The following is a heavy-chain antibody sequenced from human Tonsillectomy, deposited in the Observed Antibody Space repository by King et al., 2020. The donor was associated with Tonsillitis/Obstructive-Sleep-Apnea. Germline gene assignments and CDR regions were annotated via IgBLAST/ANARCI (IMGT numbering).Heavy chain of an antibody. CDR1: GGSISSSSYY. D-gene: IGHD2-2*01. V-gene: IGHV4-39*01. J-gene: IGHJ4*02. Sequence: QLQESGPGLVKPSETLSLTCTVSGGSISSSSYYWGWIRQPPGKGLEWIGSIYYSGSTYYNPSLKSRVTISVDTSQNQFSRKLSSVTAADTAVYYCAGYHCSSTSCYLHYFDYWGQGTLVTVSS. CDR2: IYYSGST. CDR3: AGYHCSSTSCYLHYFDY.